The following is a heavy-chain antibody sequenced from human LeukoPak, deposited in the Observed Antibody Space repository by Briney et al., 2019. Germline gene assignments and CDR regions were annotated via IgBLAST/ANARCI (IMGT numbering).Heavy chain of an antibody. CDR2: ISAYNGNT. J-gene: IGHJ5*02. CDR1: GYTFTSYG. V-gene: IGHV1-18*01. Sequence: ASVKVSCKASGYTFTSYGISWVRQAPGQGLEWMGWISAYNGNTNYAQKLQGRVTITADESTNTAYMELSSLRSEDTAVYFCATSRRIHGSGLAVRYSWLDPWGPGTLVTVSS. CDR3: ATSRRIHGSGLAVRYSWLDP. D-gene: IGHD3-10*01.